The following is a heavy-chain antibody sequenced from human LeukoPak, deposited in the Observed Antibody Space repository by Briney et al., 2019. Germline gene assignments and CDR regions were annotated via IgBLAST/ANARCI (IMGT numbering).Heavy chain of an antibody. CDR3: AKYYGSGNYFKIFDY. Sequence: GASLRLSCTASGFSFSDYAMGWVRQAPGKGLEWVSTISAIDGSRYYADSVKGRFTISRDISKSTLDLQMNSLRAEDTALYYCAKYYGSGNYFKIFDYWGQGTLVTVSS. CDR2: ISAIDGSR. J-gene: IGHJ4*02. CDR1: GFSFSDYA. V-gene: IGHV3-23*01. D-gene: IGHD3-10*01.